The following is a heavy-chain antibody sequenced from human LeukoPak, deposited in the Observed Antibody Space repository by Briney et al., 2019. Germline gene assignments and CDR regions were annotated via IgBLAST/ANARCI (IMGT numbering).Heavy chain of an antibody. J-gene: IGHJ4*02. D-gene: IGHD3-10*01. CDR1: GFTFSSYG. V-gene: IGHV3-30*03. CDR3: ARDRSGSWAFDF. Sequence: PGRSLRLSCAASGFTFSSYGMHWVRQAPGKGLEWVSTISYHGRDKYYADSVKGRFTISRDSSKNTVYLQMDSLRAEDTSVYYCARDRSGSWAFDFCGQGTLVTVSS. CDR2: ISYHGRDK.